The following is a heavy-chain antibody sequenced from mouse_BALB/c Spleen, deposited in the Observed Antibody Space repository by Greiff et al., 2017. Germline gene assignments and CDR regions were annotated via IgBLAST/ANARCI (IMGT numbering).Heavy chain of an antibody. CDR2: ISSGGST. CDR3: ARDGNYYFDD. CDR1: GFTFSSYA. J-gene: IGHJ2*01. D-gene: IGHD2-1*01. Sequence: EVQVVESGGGLVKPGGSLKLSCAASGFTFSSYAMSWVRQTPEKRLEWVASISSGGSTYYPDSVKGRFTISRDNARNILYLQMSSLRSEDTAMYYCARDGNYYFDDWGQGTTLTVSS. V-gene: IGHV5-6-5*01.